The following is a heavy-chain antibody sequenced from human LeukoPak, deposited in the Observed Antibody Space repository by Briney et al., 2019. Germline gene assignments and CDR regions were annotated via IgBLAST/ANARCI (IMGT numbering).Heavy chain of an antibody. D-gene: IGHD6-6*01. Sequence: PSETLSLTCTVSGGSISSYYWSWIRQPPGKGLEWIGFIYYTGSTTYNPSLTSRVNISVDTSKNKFSLNLTSVTAADTAVYYCARWGSIAVARFDYWGQGTLVTVSS. J-gene: IGHJ4*02. V-gene: IGHV4-59*01. CDR2: IYYTGST. CDR1: GGSISSYY. CDR3: ARWGSIAVARFDY.